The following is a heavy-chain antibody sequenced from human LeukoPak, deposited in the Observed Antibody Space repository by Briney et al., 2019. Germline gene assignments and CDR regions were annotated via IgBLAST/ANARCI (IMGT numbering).Heavy chain of an antibody. Sequence: ASVKVSRKASGSTFSSYAISWVRQAPGQGLEWMGGIIPIFGTANYAQKFQGRVTITTDESTSTAYMELSSLRSEDTAVYYCARDGAYSSSSIYYYYMDVWGQRDHGHRLL. CDR2: IIPIFGTA. V-gene: IGHV1-69*05. CDR1: GSTFSSYA. D-gene: IGHD6-6*01. CDR3: ARDGAYSSSSIYYYYMDV. J-gene: IGHJ6*03.